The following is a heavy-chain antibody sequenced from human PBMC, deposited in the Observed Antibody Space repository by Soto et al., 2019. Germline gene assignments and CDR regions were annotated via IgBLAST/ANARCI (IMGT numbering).Heavy chain of an antibody. CDR2: IYYSGST. V-gene: IGHV4-61*01. J-gene: IGHJ4*02. CDR1: GGSVSSGSYY. Sequence: SETLSLTCTVSGGSVSSGSYYWSWIRQPPGKGLEWIGYIYYSGSTNYNPSLKSRVTISVDTSKNQFSLKLSSVTAADTAVYYCARGYSYDPSGFDYWGQGTLVTVPS. CDR3: ARGYSYDPSGFDY. D-gene: IGHD5-18*01.